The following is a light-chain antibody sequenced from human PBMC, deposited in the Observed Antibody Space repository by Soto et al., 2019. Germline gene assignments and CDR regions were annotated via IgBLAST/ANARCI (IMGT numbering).Light chain of an antibody. Sequence: QMTQSPSTLSATAGDRVTIPCRASQSISAWLAWYQQKPGKAPTLLIYDASNLESGVPSRFSGSGSGTEFTLTISSLQPDDFATYYCQQYDKFSHTFGQGTKVDI. CDR3: QQYDKFSHT. CDR1: QSISAW. CDR2: DAS. V-gene: IGKV1-5*01. J-gene: IGKJ1*01.